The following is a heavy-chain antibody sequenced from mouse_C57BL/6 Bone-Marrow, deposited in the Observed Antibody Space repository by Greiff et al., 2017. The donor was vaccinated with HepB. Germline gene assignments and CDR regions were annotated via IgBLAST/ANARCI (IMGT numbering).Heavy chain of an antibody. D-gene: IGHD1-1*01. CDR3: AKNLRFYAMDY. CDR2: IYPGDGDT. Sequence: VQLQQSGAELVKPGASVKISCKASGYAFSSYWMNWVKQRPGKGLEGIGQIYPGDGDTNYNGKFKGKATLTADKSSSTAYMQLSSLTSEDSAVYFCAKNLRFYAMDYWGQGTSVTVSS. V-gene: IGHV1-80*01. CDR1: GYAFSSYW. J-gene: IGHJ4*01.